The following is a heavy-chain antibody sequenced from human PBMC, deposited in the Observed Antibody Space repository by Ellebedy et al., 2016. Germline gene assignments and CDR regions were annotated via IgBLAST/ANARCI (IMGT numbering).Heavy chain of an antibody. J-gene: IGHJ3*02. V-gene: IGHV3-11*03. Sequence: GESLKISXAASGFTFSDYYMSWIRQAPGKGLEWVSYISSSSSYTNYADSVKGRFTISRDNAKNSLYLQMNSLRAEDTAVYYCARIGASRAFDIWGQGTMVTVSS. CDR1: GFTFSDYY. CDR2: ISSSSSYT. D-gene: IGHD1-26*01. CDR3: ARIGASRAFDI.